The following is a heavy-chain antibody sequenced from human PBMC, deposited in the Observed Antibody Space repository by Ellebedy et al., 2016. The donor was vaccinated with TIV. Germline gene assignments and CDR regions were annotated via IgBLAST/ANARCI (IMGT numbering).Heavy chain of an antibody. Sequence: AASVKVSCKASGYIFTSNGISWVRQAPGQGLEWMGWISTYNGNTDYAQKFQGRVAVTTDTSTSTVYMELRSLRSDDTAVYYCARVYGDYQFNWFDPWGQGTLVTVSS. CDR1: GYIFTSNG. V-gene: IGHV1-18*01. D-gene: IGHD4-17*01. J-gene: IGHJ5*02. CDR3: ARVYGDYQFNWFDP. CDR2: ISTYNGNT.